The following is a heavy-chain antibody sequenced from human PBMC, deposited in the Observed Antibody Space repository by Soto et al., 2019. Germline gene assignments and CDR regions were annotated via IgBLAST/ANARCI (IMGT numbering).Heavy chain of an antibody. J-gene: IGHJ6*02. Sequence: SXKVSFKASGYTXINYARDWVRQAPGQSLEWMGWINAGNGNTKYSKRLKGIVNLSRDTSASTAYMELSSLRSEDTAVYYCARLAVAGPYYYYGMDVWGQGTTGTVSS. CDR2: INAGNGNT. D-gene: IGHD6-19*01. CDR3: ARLAVAGPYYYYGMDV. V-gene: IGHV1-3*01. CDR1: GYTXINYA.